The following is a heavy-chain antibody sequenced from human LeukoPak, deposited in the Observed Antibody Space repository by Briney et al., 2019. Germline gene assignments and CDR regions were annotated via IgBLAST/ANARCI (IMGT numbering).Heavy chain of an antibody. CDR3: ARHKRTRYSSSWYEEAFDY. J-gene: IGHJ4*02. CDR1: GYSISSSSYY. Sequence: SETLSLTCSVSGYSISSSSYYWGWIRQPPGKGLEWIGSIYYSGSTYYNPSLKSRVTISVDTSKNQFSLKLSSVTAADTAVYYCARHKRTRYSSSWYEEAFDYWGQGTLVTVSS. D-gene: IGHD6-13*01. V-gene: IGHV4-39*01. CDR2: IYYSGST.